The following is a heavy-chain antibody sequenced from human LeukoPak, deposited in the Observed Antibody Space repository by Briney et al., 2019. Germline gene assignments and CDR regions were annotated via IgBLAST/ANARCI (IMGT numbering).Heavy chain of an antibody. Sequence: GGSLRLSCAASGFTFSSYGMFWVRQAPGKGLEWVGVIRYDGSQKHYADSVKGRFTISRDNAKNSLYLQMNSLRAEDTAVYYCARVGASGGLDAFDIWGQGTMVTVSS. CDR1: GFTFSSYG. D-gene: IGHD1-26*01. J-gene: IGHJ3*02. CDR2: IRYDGSQK. CDR3: ARVGASGGLDAFDI. V-gene: IGHV3-33*01.